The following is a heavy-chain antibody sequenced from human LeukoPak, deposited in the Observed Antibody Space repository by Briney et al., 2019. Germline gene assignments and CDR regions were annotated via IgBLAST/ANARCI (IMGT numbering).Heavy chain of an antibody. V-gene: IGHV1-69*04. D-gene: IGHD3-9*01. J-gene: IGHJ6*02. Sequence: GASVKVSCKASGGTFSSYAISWVRQAPGQGLEWMGRIIPILGIANYAQKFQGRVTITADKSTSTAYMELSSLRSEDTAVYYCARESPPEFDWLSNNPGHGMDVWGQGTTVTVSS. CDR1: GGTFSSYA. CDR3: ARESPPEFDWLSNNPGHGMDV. CDR2: IIPILGIA.